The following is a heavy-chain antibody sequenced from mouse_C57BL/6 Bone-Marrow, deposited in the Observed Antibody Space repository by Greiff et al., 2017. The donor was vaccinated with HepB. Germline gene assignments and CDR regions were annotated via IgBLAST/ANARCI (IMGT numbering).Heavy chain of an antibody. D-gene: IGHD2-1*01. CDR2: IDPSDSYT. J-gene: IGHJ2*01. Sequence: VQLQQSGAELVMPGASVKLSCKASGYTFTSYWMHWVKQRPGQGLEWIGEIDPSDSYTNYNQKFKGKSTLTVDKSSSTAYMQLSSLTSEDSAVYYCARYGNYPHFDYWGQGTTLTVSS. CDR3: ARYGNYPHFDY. V-gene: IGHV1-69*01. CDR1: GYTFTSYW.